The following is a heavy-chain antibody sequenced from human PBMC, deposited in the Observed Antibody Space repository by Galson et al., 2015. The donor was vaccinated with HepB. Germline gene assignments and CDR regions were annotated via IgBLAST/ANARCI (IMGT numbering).Heavy chain of an antibody. V-gene: IGHV4-61*02. Sequence: TLSLTCTVSGGSISSGSYYWSWIRQPAGKGLEWIGRIYTSGSTNYNPSLKSRVTMSVDTSKNQFYLKLSSVTAADTAVYYCARVSPAASGSSAFDIWGQGTMVTVSS. CDR3: ARVSPAASGSSAFDI. J-gene: IGHJ3*02. CDR2: IYTSGST. D-gene: IGHD2-2*01. CDR1: GGSISSGSYY.